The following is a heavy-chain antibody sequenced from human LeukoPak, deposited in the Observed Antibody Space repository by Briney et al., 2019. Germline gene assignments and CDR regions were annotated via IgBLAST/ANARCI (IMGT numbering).Heavy chain of an antibody. D-gene: IGHD1-26*01. CDR3: GGATKWVFDY. Sequence: SETLSLTCTVSGGSIGSSSYYWGWVRQPPGKGLEWIGSIYYSGSTYYNPSLKSRVTISVDTSKNQFSLKLSSVTAADTAVYYCGGATKWVFDYWGQGTLVTVSS. CDR1: GGSIGSSSYY. V-gene: IGHV4-39*01. CDR2: IYYSGST. J-gene: IGHJ4*02.